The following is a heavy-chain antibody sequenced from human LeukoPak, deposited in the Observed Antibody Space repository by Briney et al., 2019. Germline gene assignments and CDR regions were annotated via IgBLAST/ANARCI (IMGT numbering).Heavy chain of an antibody. CDR2: ISSRGSDI. D-gene: IGHD4-23*01. J-gene: IGHJ4*02. Sequence: RRSLRLSCAAYGFTFSSYSMNWVSSVQGKGMEWDSYISSRGSDIYYADSVKGRFTSSRDNAKNSLYLHMNSLRAEDTAVYYCARDYGGSSPFDYWGQGTLVTVSS. V-gene: IGHV3-21*05. CDR3: ARDYGGSSPFDY. CDR1: GFTFSSYS.